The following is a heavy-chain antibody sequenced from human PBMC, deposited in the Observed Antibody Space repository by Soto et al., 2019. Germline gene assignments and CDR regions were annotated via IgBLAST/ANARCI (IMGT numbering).Heavy chain of an antibody. CDR2: VDSDGSGT. Sequence: EVQLVESGGGSVQPGGSLRLSCVASGITFSGYWMHWVRQVPGKGLVWVARVDSDGSGTSYADSVKGRFTFSRDNAKNTLYLQMNSLRVEDTAVYYCATVFEHWGQGFPVPVSS. CDR1: GITFSGYW. J-gene: IGHJ4*02. V-gene: IGHV3-74*01. CDR3: ATVFEH.